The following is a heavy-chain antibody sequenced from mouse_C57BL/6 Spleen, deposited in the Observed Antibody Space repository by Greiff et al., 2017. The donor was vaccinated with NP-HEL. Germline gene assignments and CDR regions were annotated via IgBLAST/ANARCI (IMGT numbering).Heavy chain of an antibody. V-gene: IGHV14-1*01. CDR2: IDPEDGDT. Sequence: EVQLQQSGAELVRPGASVKLSCTASGFNIKDYYMHWVKQRPEQGLEWIGRIDPEDGDTEYAPKFQGKATMTADTSSNTAYLQLSSLTSEDAAVYYCTTEGVHYYGRWFAYWGQGTLVTVSA. CDR1: GFNIKDYY. CDR3: TTEGVHYYGRWFAY. J-gene: IGHJ3*01. D-gene: IGHD1-1*01.